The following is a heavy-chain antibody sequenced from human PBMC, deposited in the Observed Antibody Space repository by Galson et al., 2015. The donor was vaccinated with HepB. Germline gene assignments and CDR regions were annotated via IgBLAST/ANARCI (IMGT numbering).Heavy chain of an antibody. CDR1: GFTFSSYN. V-gene: IGHV3-23*01. CDR2: VSPSSGAI. Sequence: SLRLSCAASGFTFSSYNMRWVRQAPGKGLEWISVVSPSSGAIDYADSVKGRFTISRDNSKSTLYLHMNSLRAVDTAIYYCVRGYNWNFDYWGQGVLVTVSS. D-gene: IGHD1-1*01. CDR3: VRGYNWNFDY. J-gene: IGHJ4*02.